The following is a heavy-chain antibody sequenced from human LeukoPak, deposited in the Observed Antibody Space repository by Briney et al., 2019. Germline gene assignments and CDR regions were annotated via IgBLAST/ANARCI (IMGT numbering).Heavy chain of an antibody. Sequence: SETLSLTCAVYGGSISSYYWSWIRQPPGKGLEWIGYIYYSGSTNYNPSLKSRVTISVDTSKNQFSLKLSSVTAADTAVYYCARIPITLVRGGFWFDPWGQGTLVTVSS. D-gene: IGHD3-10*01. V-gene: IGHV4-59*01. CDR2: IYYSGST. CDR3: ARIPITLVRGGFWFDP. J-gene: IGHJ5*02. CDR1: GGSISSYY.